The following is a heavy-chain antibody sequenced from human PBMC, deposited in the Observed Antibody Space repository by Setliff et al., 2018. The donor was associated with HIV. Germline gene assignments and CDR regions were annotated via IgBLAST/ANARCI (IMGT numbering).Heavy chain of an antibody. CDR2: INPASGDT. Sequence: VKVSCKASGYTLTDHYLHWLRQAPGQGLEWMGWINPASGDTKYAQKFQGRVTMTRDTSTNTTTMDLSSLRSDDTAIYYCARDIWARTGRLVVIEYYFDYWGQGSLVTVSS. V-gene: IGHV1-2*02. CDR1: GYTLTDHY. CDR3: ARDIWARTGRLVVIEYYFDY. D-gene: IGHD2-21*01. J-gene: IGHJ4*02.